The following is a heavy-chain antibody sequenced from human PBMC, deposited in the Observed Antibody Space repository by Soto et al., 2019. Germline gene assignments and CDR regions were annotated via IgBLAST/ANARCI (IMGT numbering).Heavy chain of an antibody. D-gene: IGHD3-22*01. CDR2: IYYSGST. J-gene: IGHJ6*02. CDR3: ARAKRDTYYYDSSGYYPYYYYYGMDV. V-gene: IGHV4-61*01. CDR1: GGSVSSGSYY. Sequence: KTSETLSLTCTVSGGSVSSGSYYWSWIRQPPGKGLEWIGYIYYSGSTNYNPSLKSRVTISVDTSKNQFSLKLSSVTAADTAVYYCARAKRDTYYYDSSGYYPYYYYYGMDVWGQGTTVTVSS.